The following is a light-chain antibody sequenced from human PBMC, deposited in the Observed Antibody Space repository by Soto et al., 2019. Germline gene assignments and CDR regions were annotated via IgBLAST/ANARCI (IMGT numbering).Light chain of an antibody. CDR2: TAS. CDR3: QQYNNYPYT. V-gene: IGKV1-5*03. J-gene: IGKJ2*01. Sequence: DIQMTQSPSTLSTSVGDRVTITCRASQSIGDWLAWFQQKPGKAPKRLIHTASSLESGVSSRFTGSGSGTEFALTISSLQPDDFATYYCQQYNNYPYTFGQGTKLDIK. CDR1: QSIGDW.